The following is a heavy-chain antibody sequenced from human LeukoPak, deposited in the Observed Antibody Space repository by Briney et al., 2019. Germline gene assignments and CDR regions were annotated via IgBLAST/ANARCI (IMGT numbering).Heavy chain of an antibody. Sequence: GASVKVSCKASGGTFSSYGISWVRQAPGQGLEWMGGIIPIFGTANYAQKFQGRVTITADKSTSTAYMELSSLRSEDTAVYYCARGGRGYSYDGYYYYMDVWGKGTTVTVSS. D-gene: IGHD5-18*01. J-gene: IGHJ6*03. CDR2: IIPIFGTA. V-gene: IGHV1-69*06. CDR3: ARGGRGYSYDGYYYYMDV. CDR1: GGTFSSYG.